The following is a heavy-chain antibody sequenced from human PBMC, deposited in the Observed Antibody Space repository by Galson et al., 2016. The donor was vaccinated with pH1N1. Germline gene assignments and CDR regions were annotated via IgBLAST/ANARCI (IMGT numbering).Heavy chain of an antibody. V-gene: IGHV4-39*01. D-gene: IGHD2-15*01. CDR3: ARWVALSST. J-gene: IGHJ4*02. Sequence: SETLSLTCTVSSGSVSDGSFYWGWIRQPPGRGLAWIGYIYYSVHTNYNPSPKRRLTISVHTSKNQFCLTLISVNVADTAVYYCARWVALSSTWSQGTLVTVSS. CDR1: SGSVSDGSFY. CDR2: IYYSVHT.